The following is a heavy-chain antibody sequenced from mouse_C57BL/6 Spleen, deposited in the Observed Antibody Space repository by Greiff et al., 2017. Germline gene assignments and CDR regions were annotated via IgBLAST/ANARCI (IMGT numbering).Heavy chain of an antibody. V-gene: IGHV1-69*01. D-gene: IGHD1-1*02. CDR3: ARRGWFRYFDV. Sequence: QVQLKQPGAELVMPGASVKLSCKASGYTFTSYWMHWVKQRPGQGLEWIGEIDPSDSYTNYNQKFKGKSTLTVDKSSSTAYMQLSSLTSEDSAVYYCARRGWFRYFDVWGTGTTVTVSS. J-gene: IGHJ1*03. CDR2: IDPSDSYT. CDR1: GYTFTSYW.